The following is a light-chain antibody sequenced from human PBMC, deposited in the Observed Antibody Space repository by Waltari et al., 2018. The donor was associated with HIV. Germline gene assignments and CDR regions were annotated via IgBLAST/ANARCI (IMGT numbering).Light chain of an antibody. V-gene: IGKV1-39*01. J-gene: IGKJ2*01. Sequence: DIQMTQSPSSRSASVGDRVPITCRPNQNINLYLNWYRQKPGKAPTLLIFGSSTLQSGVPSSFSASGSGIDFILTITGVQHEDFATYFCQPSQAIPATFGQGTK. CDR1: QNINLY. CDR2: GSS. CDR3: QPSQAIPAT.